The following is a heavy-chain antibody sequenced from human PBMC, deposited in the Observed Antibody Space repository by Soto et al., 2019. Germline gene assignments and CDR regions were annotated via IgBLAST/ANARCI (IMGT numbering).Heavy chain of an antibody. J-gene: IGHJ4*02. D-gene: IGHD6-13*01. Sequence: GGSPRLSCAASGFTFSSYAMHWVRQAPGKGLEWVVVISYDGSNKYYADSVKGRFTISRDNSKNTLYLQMNSLRAEDTAVYYCARDGNSSYFDYWGQGTLVTVSS. CDR1: GFTFSSYA. V-gene: IGHV3-30*04. CDR3: ARDGNSSYFDY. CDR2: ISYDGSNK.